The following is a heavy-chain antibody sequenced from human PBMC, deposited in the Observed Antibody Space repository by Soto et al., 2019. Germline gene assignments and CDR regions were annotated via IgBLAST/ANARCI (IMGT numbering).Heavy chain of an antibody. J-gene: IGHJ5*02. D-gene: IGHD1-26*01. CDR1: GYTFTRHW. CDR3: VRVGLVGPTSLSNAWFDP. Sequence: GESLKISCKGSGYTFTRHWIGWVRQMPGKGLEWLGIIYPGDSDTRYSPPFQGQVTFSADKSISTAYLQWSSLKASDTAMYYCVRVGLVGPTSLSNAWFDPWGQGTLVTVSS. V-gene: IGHV5-51*01. CDR2: IYPGDSDT.